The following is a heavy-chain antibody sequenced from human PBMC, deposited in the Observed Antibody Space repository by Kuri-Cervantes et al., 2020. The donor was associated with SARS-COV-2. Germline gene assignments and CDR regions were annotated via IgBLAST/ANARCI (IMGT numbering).Heavy chain of an antibody. CDR2: IKQDGSEK. Sequence: GGSLRLSCAASGFTFSSYWMSWVRQAPGKGLEWVANIKQDGSEKYYVDSVKGRFTISRDNAKNSLFLQMNSLRAEDMAMYYCAKERGYGYGFDIWGQGTKVTVSS. D-gene: IGHD3-10*01. J-gene: IGHJ3*02. CDR1: GFTFSSYW. V-gene: IGHV3-7*03. CDR3: AKERGYGYGFDI.